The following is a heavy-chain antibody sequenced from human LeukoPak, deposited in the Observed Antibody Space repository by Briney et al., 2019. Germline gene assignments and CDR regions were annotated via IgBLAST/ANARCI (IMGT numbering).Heavy chain of an antibody. V-gene: IGHV3-23*01. CDR2: ISGSGGST. D-gene: IGHD5-18*01. Sequence: PGGSLRLSCAASGFTFSSYGMSWVRQAPGKGLEWVSAISGSGGSTYYADSVKGRFTISRDNSKNTLYLQMNSLRAEDTAVYYCAKDEGYSYGCDYWGQGTLVTVSS. J-gene: IGHJ4*02. CDR1: GFTFSSYG. CDR3: AKDEGYSYGCDY.